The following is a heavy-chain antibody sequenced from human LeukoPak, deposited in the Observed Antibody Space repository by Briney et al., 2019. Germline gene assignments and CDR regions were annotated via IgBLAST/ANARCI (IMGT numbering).Heavy chain of an antibody. D-gene: IGHD3-22*01. CDR3: AKAGEVASSGYFFDY. CDR1: GFTFDDYA. Sequence: GGSLRPSCAASGFTFDDYAMHWVRQAPGKGLEWVSGISWNSGSIGYADSVKGRFTISRDNAKNSLYLQMNSLRAEDTALYYCAKAGEVASSGYFFDYWGQGTLVTVSS. CDR2: ISWNSGSI. J-gene: IGHJ4*02. V-gene: IGHV3-9*01.